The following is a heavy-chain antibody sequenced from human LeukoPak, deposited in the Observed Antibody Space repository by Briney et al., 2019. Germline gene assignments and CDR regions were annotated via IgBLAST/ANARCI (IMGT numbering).Heavy chain of an antibody. CDR2: ISAYNGNT. CDR1: GYTFTSYG. CDR3: ARGSYYDFWSGYQNNWFDP. D-gene: IGHD3-3*01. J-gene: IGHJ5*02. V-gene: IGHV1-18*01. Sequence: GASVKVSCKASGYTFTSYGISWVRQAPGQGLEWMGWISAYNGNTNYAQKLQGRVTMTTDTSTSTAYMELRSLRSEDTAVYYCARGSYYDFWSGYQNNWFDPWGQGTLVTVSS.